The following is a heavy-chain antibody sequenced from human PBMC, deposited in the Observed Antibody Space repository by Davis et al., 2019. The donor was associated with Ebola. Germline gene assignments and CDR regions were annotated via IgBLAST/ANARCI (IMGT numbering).Heavy chain of an antibody. CDR1: GGSVSSGSYY. J-gene: IGHJ6*02. CDR2: IYYSGST. Sequence: PGGSLRLSCTVSGGSVSSGSYYWSWIRQPPGKRLEWIGYIYYSGSTNYNPSLKSRVTISVDTSKNQFSLKLSSVTAADTAVYYCARVNIAARYYYYYGMDVWGQGTTVTVSS. V-gene: IGHV4-61*01. D-gene: IGHD6-6*01. CDR3: ARVNIAARYYYYYGMDV.